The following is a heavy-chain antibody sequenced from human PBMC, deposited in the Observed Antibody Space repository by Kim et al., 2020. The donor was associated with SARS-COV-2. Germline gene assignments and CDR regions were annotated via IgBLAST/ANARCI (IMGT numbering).Heavy chain of an antibody. D-gene: IGHD4-17*01. V-gene: IGHV1-69*01. CDR3: AGWTDGDYPDP. J-gene: IGHJ5*02. CDR2: A. Sequence: ANYAKKFQGRVTITADESTSTAYMELSSLRSEDTAVYYCAGWTDGDYPDPWGQGTLVTVSS.